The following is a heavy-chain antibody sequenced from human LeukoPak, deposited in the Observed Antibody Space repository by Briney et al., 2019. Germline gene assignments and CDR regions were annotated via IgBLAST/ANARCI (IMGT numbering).Heavy chain of an antibody. V-gene: IGHV4-61*02. Sequence: SQTLSLTCAVSGASISSGRYYWSWIRQPAGKGLEWIGRIYASGSTNYDPSLKSRVTISEDTAKNQFFLKLSSVTAADTAIYYCARDLSGTGATTLAYWGQGILVTVSS. CDR2: IYASGST. CDR3: ARDLSGTGATTLAY. D-gene: IGHD1-26*01. CDR1: GASISSGRYY. J-gene: IGHJ4*02.